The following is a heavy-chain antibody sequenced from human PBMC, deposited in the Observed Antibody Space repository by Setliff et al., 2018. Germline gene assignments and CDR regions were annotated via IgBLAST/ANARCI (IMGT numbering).Heavy chain of an antibody. J-gene: IGHJ4*02. Sequence: SVKVSCKASGGTFRTDGFNWVRQAPGQGLEWMGRIIPVFGTAKYSQAFQGRVTISADESTRPAYLAQRSLRFADTAVYYCAMDTRDKYDRSVYYLSFDYWGQGTLSTVSP. V-gene: IGHV1-69*13. CDR2: IIPVFGTA. D-gene: IGHD3-22*01. CDR1: GGTFRTDG. CDR3: AMDTRDKYDRSVYYLSFDY.